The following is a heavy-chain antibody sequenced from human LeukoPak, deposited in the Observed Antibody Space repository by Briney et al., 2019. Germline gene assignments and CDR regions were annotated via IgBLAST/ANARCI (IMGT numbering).Heavy chain of an antibody. CDR3: ARAEQLVTHFDY. CDR1: GYTFTGYY. CDR2: INPNSGGT. J-gene: IGHJ4*02. D-gene: IGHD6-6*01. Sequence: ASVKVSCKASGYTFTGYYMHWVRQAPGQGLEWMGWINPNSGGTNYAQKFQGRVTMTRDTSISTAYMELSRLRSDDTAVYYCARAEQLVTHFDYWGQGTLVTVSS. V-gene: IGHV1-2*02.